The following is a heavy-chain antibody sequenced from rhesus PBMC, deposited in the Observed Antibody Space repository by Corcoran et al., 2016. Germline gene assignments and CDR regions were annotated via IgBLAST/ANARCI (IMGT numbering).Heavy chain of an antibody. V-gene: IGHV4-169*02. D-gene: IGHD2-39*02. CDR2: IYGSGSNT. Sequence: QLQLQESGPGLVKPSETLSVTCAVSGGSISSSYWSWIRQAPGKGLEWIGDIYGSGSNTNYNPSLKSRVTMSVDTSKKQLSRKLSSVTAADTAVYYCARAPLEWWSFDYWGQGVLVTVSS. J-gene: IGHJ4*01. CDR1: GGSISSSY. CDR3: ARAPLEWWSFDY.